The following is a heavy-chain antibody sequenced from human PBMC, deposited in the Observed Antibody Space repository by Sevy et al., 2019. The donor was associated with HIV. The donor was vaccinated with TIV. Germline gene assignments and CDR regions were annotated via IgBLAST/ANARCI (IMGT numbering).Heavy chain of an antibody. Sequence: SETPSLTCTVSGGSISSYYWSWIRQPPGKGLEWIGYIYYSGSTNYNPALKSRVTISVDTSKNQFSLKLSSVTAADTAVYYCARLGGAMDAFDIWGQGTMVTVSS. D-gene: IGHD3-16*01. CDR3: ARLGGAMDAFDI. CDR1: GGSISSYY. J-gene: IGHJ3*02. V-gene: IGHV4-59*13. CDR2: IYYSGST.